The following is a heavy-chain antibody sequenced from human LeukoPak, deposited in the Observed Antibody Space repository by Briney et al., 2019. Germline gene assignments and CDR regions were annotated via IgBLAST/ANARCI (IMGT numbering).Heavy chain of an antibody. CDR2: IFYSGST. D-gene: IGHD4-11*01. CDR3: AREGVTKYYFDY. Sequence: PSQTLSLTCTVSGGSVRSGSYYWSWIRHPPGKGLEWGGYIFYSGSTHYNPCLKSRVAISVDTSKNQFSLKLSSVTAADPAGYYCAREGVTKYYFDYWGQGTLVTVSS. CDR1: GGSVRSGSYY. J-gene: IGHJ4*02. V-gene: IGHV4-61*01.